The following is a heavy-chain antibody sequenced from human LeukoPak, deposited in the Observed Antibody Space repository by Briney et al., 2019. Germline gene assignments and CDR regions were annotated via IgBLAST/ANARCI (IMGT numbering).Heavy chain of an antibody. CDR3: ARGRSRGGAYLFDY. V-gene: IGHV1-8*01. J-gene: IGHJ4*02. Sequence: ASVKVSCKASGYTFTSYDINWVRQATGQGLEWMGWMNPNSGNTGYAQKFQGRVTMTRNTSISTAYMELCSLRSEDTAVYYCARGRSRGGAYLFDYWGQGTLVTVSS. D-gene: IGHD1-26*01. CDR1: GYTFTSYD. CDR2: MNPNSGNT.